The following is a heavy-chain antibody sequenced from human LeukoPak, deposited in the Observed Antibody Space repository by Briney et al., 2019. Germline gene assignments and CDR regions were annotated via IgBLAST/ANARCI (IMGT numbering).Heavy chain of an antibody. V-gene: IGHV3-21*01. D-gene: IGHD3-16*01. Sequence: KTGGSLRLSCAASGFTFSSYSMNWVRQAPGKGLEWVSSISSSSSYIYYADSVKGRFTISRDNAKNSLYLQMNSLRAEDTAVYYCARDRGAMLSRWGQGTLVTVSS. CDR3: ARDRGAMLSR. CDR1: GFTFSSYS. J-gene: IGHJ4*02. CDR2: ISSSSSYI.